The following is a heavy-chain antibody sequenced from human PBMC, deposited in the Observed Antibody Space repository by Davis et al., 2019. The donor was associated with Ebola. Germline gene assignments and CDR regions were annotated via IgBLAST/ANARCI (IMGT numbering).Heavy chain of an antibody. CDR1: GGSISSHY. V-gene: IGHV4-59*11. CDR3: ARAGGGSSSWYPGVDY. Sequence: PSETLSLTCTVSGGSISSHYWSWIRQPPGKGLEWIGYIYYSGSTNYNPSLKSRVTISVDTSKNQFSLKLSSVTAADTAVYYCARAGGGSSSWYPGVDYWGQGTLVTVSS. CDR2: IYYSGST. J-gene: IGHJ4*02. D-gene: IGHD6-13*01.